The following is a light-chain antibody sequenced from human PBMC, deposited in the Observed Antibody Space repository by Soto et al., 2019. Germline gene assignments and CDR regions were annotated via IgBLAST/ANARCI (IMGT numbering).Light chain of an antibody. CDR3: QQYNSYSYT. Sequence: DIQMTQSPSTLSASVGDRVTITCRASQNINSWLAWYQQKPGKAPKLLIYKASTLKSGLPSRFSGSGSGTEFTLTISSLQPDDFATYYCQQYNSYSYTFGQGTKLEIK. CDR2: KAS. CDR1: QNINSW. V-gene: IGKV1-5*03. J-gene: IGKJ2*01.